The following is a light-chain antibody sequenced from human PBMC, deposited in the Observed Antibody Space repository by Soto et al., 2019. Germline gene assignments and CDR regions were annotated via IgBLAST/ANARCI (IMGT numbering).Light chain of an antibody. CDR1: QDISNY. CDR3: QQYDNLPLT. Sequence: DIMMTQSPSSLSASVGDRVTITCQASQDISNYLTWYQQKPGKAPRLLIYDASTLATGIPARFSGSGSGTDFTFTISSLQPEDIATYYCQQYDNLPLTFGGGTQVDIK. J-gene: IGKJ4*01. CDR2: DAS. V-gene: IGKV1-33*01.